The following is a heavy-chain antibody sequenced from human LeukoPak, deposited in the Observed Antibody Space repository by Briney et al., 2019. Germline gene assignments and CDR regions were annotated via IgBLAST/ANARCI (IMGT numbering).Heavy chain of an antibody. D-gene: IGHD2-2*01. CDR1: GGSISSSSYY. J-gene: IGHJ3*02. V-gene: IGHV4-39*01. CDR3: ARHRTKYCSSTSCYGGAFDI. CDR2: IYYSGST. Sequence: WETLSLTCTVSGGSISSSSYYWGWIRQPPGKGLEWIGSIYYSGSTHYNPSLKSRVTISVDTSKNQFSLKLSSVTAADTAVYYCARHRTKYCSSTSCYGGAFDIWGQGTMVTVSS.